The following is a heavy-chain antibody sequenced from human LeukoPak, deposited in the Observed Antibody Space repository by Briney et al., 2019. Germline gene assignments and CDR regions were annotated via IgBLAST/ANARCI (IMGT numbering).Heavy chain of an antibody. Sequence: SVKVSCKASGGTFSSYAISWVRQAPGQGLEWMGRIIPILGIANYAQKFQGRVTITADKSTSTAYMELSSLRSEDTAVYYCARDYYSSRPLSNWFDPWGQGTLVTVSS. D-gene: IGHD3-22*01. CDR2: IIPILGIA. V-gene: IGHV1-69*04. CDR1: GGTFSSYA. CDR3: ARDYYSSRPLSNWFDP. J-gene: IGHJ5*02.